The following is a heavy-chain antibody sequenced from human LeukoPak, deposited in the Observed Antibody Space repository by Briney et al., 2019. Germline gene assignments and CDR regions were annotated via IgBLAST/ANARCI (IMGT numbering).Heavy chain of an antibody. V-gene: IGHV3-48*03. J-gene: IGHJ4*02. CDR3: ARDHYDFWSGYYWFDY. CDR2: ISSSGSTI. CDR1: GFTFSSYE. D-gene: IGHD3-3*01. Sequence: PGGSLRLSCAASGFTFSSYEMNWVRQAPGKGLEWVSYISSSGSTIYYADSVKGRFTISRDNAKNSLYLQMNSLRAEDTAVYYCARDHYDFWSGYYWFDYWGQGTLVTVSS.